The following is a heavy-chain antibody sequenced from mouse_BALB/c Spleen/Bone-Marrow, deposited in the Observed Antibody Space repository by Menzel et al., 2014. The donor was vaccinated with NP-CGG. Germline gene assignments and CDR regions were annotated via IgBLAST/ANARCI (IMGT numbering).Heavy chain of an antibody. V-gene: IGHV10-1*02. CDR2: IRSKSNNYAT. J-gene: IGHJ3*01. D-gene: IGHD1-1*01. Sequence: EVQLVESGGGLVQPKGSLKLSCAASGFTFNTYTMNWVRQAPGKGLEWVARIRSKSNNYATYYAYSVKDRFTISRDDSQSMLYLQMNNLKTEDTAMYYCVRSYYYGSRGFAYWGQGTLVTVSA. CDR1: GFTFNTYT. CDR3: VRSYYYGSRGFAY.